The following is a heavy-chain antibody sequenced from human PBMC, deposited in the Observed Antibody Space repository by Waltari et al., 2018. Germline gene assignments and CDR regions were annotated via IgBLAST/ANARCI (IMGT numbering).Heavy chain of an antibody. CDR1: GFTFSNSG. V-gene: IGHV3-30*15. Sequence: QAQLVESGGGVVQPGRSPRLSCAASGFTFSNSGLHWVRQAPGKGLEWVAVISYDGLNKNYADAVNGRFTIARENSENTVYLQMSSLRPDDTAVYFCARGYYGSQRGYGLDVWGQGTTVIVSS. D-gene: IGHD3-10*01. CDR3: ARGYYGSQRGYGLDV. CDR2: ISYDGLNK. J-gene: IGHJ6*02.